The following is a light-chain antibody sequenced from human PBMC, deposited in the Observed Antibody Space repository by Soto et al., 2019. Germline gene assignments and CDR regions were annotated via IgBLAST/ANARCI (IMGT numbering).Light chain of an antibody. CDR3: QQYGSSPPSST. Sequence: IVFTQSPPTLSLSPGERATLSCRASQRVSSGYLAWYQQKPGQAPRLLIYGASNRATDIPDRFSGRGSGTDFTLTISRLEPEDFAVYYCQQYGSSPPSSTFGQGTRLEIK. CDR1: QRVSSGY. CDR2: GAS. J-gene: IGKJ5*01. V-gene: IGKV3-20*01.